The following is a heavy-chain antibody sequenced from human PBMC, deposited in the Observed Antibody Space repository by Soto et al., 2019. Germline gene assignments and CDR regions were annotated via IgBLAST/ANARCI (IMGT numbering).Heavy chain of an antibody. Sequence: GGSLRLSXAASGFTFSSTGFTFSNYAMNWVRQVPGKGLEWVSVISGSAYRTYYANSVKGRFTISRDNSNNTLYLQMNSLRAEDTALYYCPKGRDDVGSGPGGGMDVWGRGTMVTVS. CDR1: GFTFSSTGFTFSNYA. CDR2: ISGSAYRT. D-gene: IGHD3-3*01. J-gene: IGHJ6*02. CDR3: PKGRDDVGSGPGGGMDV. V-gene: IGHV3-23*01.